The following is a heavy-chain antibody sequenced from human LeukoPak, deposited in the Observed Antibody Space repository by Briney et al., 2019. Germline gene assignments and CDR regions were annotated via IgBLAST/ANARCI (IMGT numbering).Heavy chain of an antibody. CDR3: ASGSNDYYYYYMDV. CDR2: INPNSGGT. D-gene: IGHD6-25*01. Sequence: GASVKVSCKASGYTFTGYYMHWVRQAPGQGLEWMGWINPNSGGTNYAQKFQGRVPMTRDTSISTAYMELRSLRSDDTAVYYCASGSNDYYYYYMDVWGKGTTVTISS. J-gene: IGHJ6*03. CDR1: GYTFTGYY. V-gene: IGHV1-2*02.